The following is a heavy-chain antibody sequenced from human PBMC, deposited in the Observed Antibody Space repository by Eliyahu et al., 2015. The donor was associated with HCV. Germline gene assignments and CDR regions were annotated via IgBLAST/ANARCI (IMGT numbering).Heavy chain of an antibody. J-gene: IGHJ4*02. CDR3: ARLGGLTAAGTISPNPTGDY. Sequence: QVQLQQWGAGLLKPSETLSLTCAVYGGSFSGYYWSWIRQPPGKGLEWIGEINHSGSTNYNPSLKSRVTISVDTSKNQFSLKLSSVTAADTAVYYCARLGGLTAAGTISPNPTGDYWGQGTLVTVSS. CDR2: INHSGST. CDR1: GGSFSGYY. D-gene: IGHD6-13*01. V-gene: IGHV4-34*01.